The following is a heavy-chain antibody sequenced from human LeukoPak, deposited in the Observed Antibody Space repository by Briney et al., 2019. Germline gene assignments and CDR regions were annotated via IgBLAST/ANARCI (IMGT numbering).Heavy chain of an antibody. Sequence: GGSLRLSCAASGFTFSDYYMSWIRQAPGKGLEWVSYISSSRSYTNYADSVKGRFTIYRDNAKNSLYLQMNSLRAEDTAVYYCARVALDYDILTGYYIPVFDYWGQGTLVTVSS. CDR3: ARVALDYDILTGYYIPVFDY. CDR2: ISSSRSYT. V-gene: IGHV3-11*06. J-gene: IGHJ4*02. D-gene: IGHD3-9*01. CDR1: GFTFSDYY.